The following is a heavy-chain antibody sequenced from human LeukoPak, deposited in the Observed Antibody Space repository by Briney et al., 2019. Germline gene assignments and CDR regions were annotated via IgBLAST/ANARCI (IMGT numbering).Heavy chain of an antibody. D-gene: IGHD1-26*01. CDR2: ISSSSSTI. Sequence: PGGSLRLSCAASGFTFSSYSMNWVRQAPGKGLEWVSYISSSSSTIYYADSVKGRFTISRDNAKNSLYLQMNSLRAEDTAVYYCAREGGWERLRGAFDIWGQGTMVTVSS. CDR1: GFTFSSYS. J-gene: IGHJ3*02. V-gene: IGHV3-48*01. CDR3: AREGGWERLRGAFDI.